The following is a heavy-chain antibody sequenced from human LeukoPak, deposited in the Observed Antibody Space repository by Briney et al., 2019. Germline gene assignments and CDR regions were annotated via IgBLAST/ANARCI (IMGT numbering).Heavy chain of an antibody. D-gene: IGHD4-11*01. V-gene: IGHV3-30*02. CDR2: IRYDGSNK. Sequence: GGSLRLSCAASGFTFSSYGMHWVRHTPGKWLEWVAFIRYDGSNKYYADSVKGRFTISRDNSKNTLYLQMNSLRAEDTAVYYCARDSLVTANWFDPWGQGTLVTVSS. J-gene: IGHJ5*02. CDR1: GFTFSSYG. CDR3: ARDSLVTANWFDP.